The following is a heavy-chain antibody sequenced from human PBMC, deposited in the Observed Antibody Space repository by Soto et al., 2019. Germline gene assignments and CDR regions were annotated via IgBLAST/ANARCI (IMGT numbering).Heavy chain of an antibody. J-gene: IGHJ4*02. CDR2: ISSSSNYI. D-gene: IGHD4-17*01. V-gene: IGHV3-21*02. Sequence: EVQLVESGGGLVKPGGSLRLSCTASGFTFSSYNMNWVRQAPGKGLEWVSSISSSSNYIYYADSMKGRFTISRDNAKNSLYLQMNSLRAEATAVYYCARENAYGDPNSFDYWGQGTLVTVSS. CDR3: ARENAYGDPNSFDY. CDR1: GFTFSSYN.